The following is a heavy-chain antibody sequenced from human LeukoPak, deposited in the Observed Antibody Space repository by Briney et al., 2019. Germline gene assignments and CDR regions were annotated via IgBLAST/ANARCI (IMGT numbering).Heavy chain of an antibody. J-gene: IGHJ6*02. Sequence: SETLSLTCALYGGSFSGYYWSWIRQPPGKGLAWIGEINNSGSIYYNPSLKSRVTISLDTSKNQLSLKVDSVTAADTAVYFCARGWDTGYGYYGMDVWGQGTTVTVSS. CDR1: GGSFSGYY. CDR2: INNSGSI. D-gene: IGHD5-12*01. V-gene: IGHV4-34*01. CDR3: ARGWDTGYGYYGMDV.